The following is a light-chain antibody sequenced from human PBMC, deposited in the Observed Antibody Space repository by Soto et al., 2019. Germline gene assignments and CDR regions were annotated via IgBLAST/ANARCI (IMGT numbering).Light chain of an antibody. CDR3: QQYGSSSYT. CDR2: GSS. J-gene: IGKJ2*01. V-gene: IGKV3-20*01. CDR1: QIVSTTY. Sequence: EIVLTQSPGTLSLSPGERATLSCRASQIVSTTYLAWYQQRPGQAPRLLIYGSSSRAPGIPDRFSGSGSGTDFTLTISRLEPEDFAVYYCQQYGSSSYTFGQGTRLEIK.